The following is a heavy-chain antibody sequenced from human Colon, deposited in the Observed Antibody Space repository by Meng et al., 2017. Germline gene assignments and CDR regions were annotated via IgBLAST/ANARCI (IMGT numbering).Heavy chain of an antibody. CDR3: ARDWGSGTPY. J-gene: IGHJ4*02. V-gene: IGHV4-61*01. D-gene: IGHD3-10*01. CDR1: GGSVNKRTYY. Sequence: SDTLSLTFTVSGGSVNKRTYYGTWIRQPPGKGLEGIGYVYYDVTTNYNPFLESRLTMSIDTSKNQYSLKLSSVTAAVTAVYYCARDWGSGTPYWGQGNRVNGAS. CDR2: VYYDVTT.